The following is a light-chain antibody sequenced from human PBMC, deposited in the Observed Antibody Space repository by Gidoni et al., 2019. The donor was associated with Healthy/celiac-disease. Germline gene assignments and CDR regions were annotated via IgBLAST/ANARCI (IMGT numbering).Light chain of an antibody. CDR1: QSVSSY. V-gene: IGKV3-11*01. Sequence: EIVFTQSPATLSLSPGERATLSCRASQSVSSYLAWYQQKPGQAPRLLIYDASNRATGIPARFSGSGSGTDFTLTISSLEPEDFAVYYCQQRSNWPLTFGLGTKVDIK. CDR3: QQRSNWPLT. CDR2: DAS. J-gene: IGKJ3*01.